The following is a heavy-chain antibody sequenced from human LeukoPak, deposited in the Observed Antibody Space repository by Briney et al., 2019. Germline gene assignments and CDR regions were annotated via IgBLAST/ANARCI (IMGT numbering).Heavy chain of an antibody. J-gene: IGHJ3*02. CDR1: GFTFSSYA. CDR2: ISSNGGST. Sequence: PGGSLRLSCSASGFTFSSYAMHWVRQAPGKGLEYVSAISSNGGSTYYADSVKGRFTISRDNSKNTLYLQMSSLRAEDAAVYYCVKPYGSGSYGAFDIWGQGTMVTVSS. V-gene: IGHV3-64D*06. D-gene: IGHD3-10*01. CDR3: VKPYGSGSYGAFDI.